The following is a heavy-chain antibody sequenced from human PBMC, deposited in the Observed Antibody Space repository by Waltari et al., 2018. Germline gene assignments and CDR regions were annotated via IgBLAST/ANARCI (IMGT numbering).Heavy chain of an antibody. J-gene: IGHJ6*02. CDR2: IYSGGST. CDR3: ARELENDYVDYGMDV. Sequence: EVQLVESGGGLIQPGGSLSLSCAASGFTVSSNYMSWVPQAPGKGLEWVSVIYSGGSTYYADSVKGRFTISRDNSKNTLYLQMNSLRAEDTAVYYCARELENDYVDYGMDVWGQGTTVTVSS. CDR1: GFTVSSNY. D-gene: IGHD3-16*01. V-gene: IGHV3-53*01.